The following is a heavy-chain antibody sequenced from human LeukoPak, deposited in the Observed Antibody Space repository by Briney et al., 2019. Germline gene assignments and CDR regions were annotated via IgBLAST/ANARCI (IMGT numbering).Heavy chain of an antibody. D-gene: IGHD2-15*01. V-gene: IGHV4-39*01. CDR3: ARHTPEVAEDAFDT. Sequence: PSETLTLTCTVSGGSISSSSYYWGWIRQPPGKGLEWIGSIYYSGSTYYNPSLKSRVTISVDTSKNQFSLKLSSVTAADTAVYYCARHTPEVAEDAFDTWGQGTMVTVSS. CDR2: IYYSGST. CDR1: GGSISSSSYY. J-gene: IGHJ3*02.